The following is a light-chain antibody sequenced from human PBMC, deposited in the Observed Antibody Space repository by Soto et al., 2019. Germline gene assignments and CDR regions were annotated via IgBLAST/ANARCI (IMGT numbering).Light chain of an antibody. V-gene: IGKV3-15*01. CDR3: QQYNNWPFT. J-gene: IGKJ3*01. Sequence: EIVLTQSPGTLSLSPGEGATLSCRASQSVNSNLAWYQQKPGQAPRLLIYGASTRATGIPASFIGNGSGTEFTLTASSLQPEDFAVYYCQQYNNWPFTFGPGTKVDIK. CDR2: GAS. CDR1: QSVNSN.